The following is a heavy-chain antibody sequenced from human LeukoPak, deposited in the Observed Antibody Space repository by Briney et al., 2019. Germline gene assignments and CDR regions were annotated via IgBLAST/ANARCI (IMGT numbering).Heavy chain of an antibody. J-gene: IGHJ6*02. CDR2: ISGGGHTI. D-gene: IGHD2-21*02. CDR1: GFTFSNHE. V-gene: IGHV3-48*03. Sequence: GGSLRLSCAASGFTFSNHEMNWVRQAPGKGLERLSYISGGGHTIYYADSVKGRFTISSDNAKNSLDLQMNSLRAEDTAVYYCARDRGVTLFYYGMDVWGQGTTVTVSS. CDR3: ARDRGVTLFYYGMDV.